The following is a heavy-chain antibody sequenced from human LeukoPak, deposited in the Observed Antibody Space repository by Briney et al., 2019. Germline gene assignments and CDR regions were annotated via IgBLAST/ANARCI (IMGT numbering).Heavy chain of an antibody. Sequence: GXXYWTWIRQXXXKGXXWIGYIYYTGNTYYNPSLKSRLTISLDTSKNQFSLRLSPVTAADTAVYYCARGADSSGEDYFDYWGQGTLVTVSS. V-gene: IGHV4-31*02. CDR2: IYYTGNT. CDR3: ARGADSSGEDYFDY. CDR1: GXXY. D-gene: IGHD3-22*01. J-gene: IGHJ4*02.